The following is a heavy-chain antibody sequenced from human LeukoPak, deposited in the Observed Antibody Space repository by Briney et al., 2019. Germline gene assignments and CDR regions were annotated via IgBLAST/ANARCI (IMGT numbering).Heavy chain of an antibody. CDR2: IIPIFGTA. CDR1: GGTFSSYA. Sequence: GSSVKVSCKASGGTFSSYAISWVRQAPGQGLEWMGGIIPIFGTANYAQKFQGRVTITADKSTSTAYMELSSLRSEDTAVYYCARDLRAKGLIYYMDVWGKGTTVTVSS. CDR3: ARDLRAKGLIYYMDV. J-gene: IGHJ6*03. V-gene: IGHV1-69*06. D-gene: IGHD3-10*01.